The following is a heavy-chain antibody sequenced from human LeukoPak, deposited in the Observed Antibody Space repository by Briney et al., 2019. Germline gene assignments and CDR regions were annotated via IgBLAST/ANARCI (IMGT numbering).Heavy chain of an antibody. CDR2: MSYDGRNK. D-gene: IGHD3-3*01. CDR1: GFTFTTYA. CDR3: ARDGSGYPISPKYFDY. J-gene: IGHJ4*02. V-gene: IGHV3-30*01. Sequence: GGSLRLSCAASGFTFTTYAIHWVCQAPGRGLEWVADMSYDGRNKYYADSVKGRFTISRDNSENTLYLQMNSLRAEDTAVYYCARDGSGYPISPKYFDYWGQGTLVTVSS.